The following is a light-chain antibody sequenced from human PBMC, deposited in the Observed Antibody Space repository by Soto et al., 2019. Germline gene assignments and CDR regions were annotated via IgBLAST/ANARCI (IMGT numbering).Light chain of an antibody. CDR2: DVS. Sequence: QSALTQPRSVSGSPGQSVTISCTGTSSDVGGYNFVSWYQQHPGKTPKLMIYDVSQRPSGVPDRFSGSKSGNTASLTISGLQAEDEADYYCCSYVGSFTGVFGGGTKLTVL. CDR3: CSYVGSFTGV. CDR1: SSDVGGYNF. V-gene: IGLV2-11*01. J-gene: IGLJ2*01.